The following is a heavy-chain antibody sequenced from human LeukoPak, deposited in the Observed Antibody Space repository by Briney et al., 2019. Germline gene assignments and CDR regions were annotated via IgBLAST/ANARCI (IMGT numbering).Heavy chain of an antibody. D-gene: IGHD4-11*01. CDR2: INHSGST. CDR1: GGSFSGYY. CDR3: ARDPNPDYSNYYFDY. V-gene: IGHV4-34*01. Sequence: SETLSLTCAVYGGSFSGYYWSWIRQPPGKGLEWIGEINHSGSTNYNPSLKSRVTISVDTSKNQFSLKLSSVTAADTAVYYCARDPNPDYSNYYFDYWGQGTLVTVSS. J-gene: IGHJ4*02.